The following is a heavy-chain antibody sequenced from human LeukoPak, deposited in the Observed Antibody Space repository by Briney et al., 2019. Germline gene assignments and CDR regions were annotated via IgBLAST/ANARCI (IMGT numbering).Heavy chain of an antibody. CDR3: ARVRYYYDSSGSNTLDY. D-gene: IGHD3-22*01. V-gene: IGHV1-2*02. CDR1: GYTFTGSY. J-gene: IGHJ4*02. CDR2: INPNSGGT. Sequence: ASVKVSCKASGYTFTGSYMHWVRQAPGQGLEWMGWINPNSGGTNYAQKFQGRVTMTRDTSISTAYMELSRLRSDDTAVYYCARVRYYYDSSGSNTLDYWGQGTLVTVSS.